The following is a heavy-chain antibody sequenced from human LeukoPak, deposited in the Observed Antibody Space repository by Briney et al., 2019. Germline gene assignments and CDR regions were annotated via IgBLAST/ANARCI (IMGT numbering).Heavy chain of an antibody. CDR1: GCTFSSYA. V-gene: IGHV1-69*04. D-gene: IGHD3-10*01. J-gene: IGHJ4*02. Sequence: GASVKVACKASGCTFSSYAISWVRQAPGQGLEWMGRIIPILGIANYAQKFQGRVTITADKSTSTAYMELSSLRSEDTAVYYCASVNEGYGSGSYMGYWGQGTLVTVSS. CDR2: IIPILGIA. CDR3: ASVNEGYGSGSYMGY.